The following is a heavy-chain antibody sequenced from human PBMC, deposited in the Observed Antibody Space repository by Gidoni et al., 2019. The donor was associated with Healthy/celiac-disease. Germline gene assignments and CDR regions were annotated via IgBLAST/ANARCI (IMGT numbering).Heavy chain of an antibody. CDR3: AKGVSMSSTSCYPCFFDSVGMDV. CDR1: GITFSSYA. D-gene: IGHD2-2*01. CDR2: ISGSGGST. V-gene: IGHV3-23*01. Sequence: EVQRLESGGGLVQPGGSLRLSCAASGITFSSYAMSWVRQAPGQGLEWVSAISGSGGSTYYADSVTGRFTISRDNSKNTLYLQMNSLRAEDTAVYYCAKGVSMSSTSCYPCFFDSVGMDVWGQGTTVTVSS. J-gene: IGHJ6*02.